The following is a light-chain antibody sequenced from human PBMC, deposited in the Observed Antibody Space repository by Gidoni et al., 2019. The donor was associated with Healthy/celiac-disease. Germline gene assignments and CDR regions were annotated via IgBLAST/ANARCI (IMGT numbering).Light chain of an antibody. Sequence: QSALTQPPSASGSPGQSVTISCTGTISDVGGYNYVSWYQQHPGKAPNLMIYEVSKRPSGVPDRFSGSKSGNTASLTVSGLQAEDEADYYCSSYAGSNNLVFGGGTKLTVL. CDR1: ISDVGGYNY. V-gene: IGLV2-8*01. J-gene: IGLJ2*01. CDR2: EVS. CDR3: SSYAGSNNLV.